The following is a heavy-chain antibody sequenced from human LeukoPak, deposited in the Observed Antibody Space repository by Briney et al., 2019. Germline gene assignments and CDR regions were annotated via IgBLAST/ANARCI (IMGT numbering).Heavy chain of an antibody. V-gene: IGHV3-66*01. Sequence: GGSLRLSCAASGFSFSGKYMNWVRQVPGKGLEWVAGIYGGGTTYYADSVTGRFTISTDNSKNTLYLQMNSLRPEDTALYYCATTPDGDYPSFDFWGQGTLVTVSS. CDR2: IYGGGTT. CDR3: ATTPDGDYPSFDF. CDR1: GFSFSGKY. J-gene: IGHJ4*02. D-gene: IGHD4-17*01.